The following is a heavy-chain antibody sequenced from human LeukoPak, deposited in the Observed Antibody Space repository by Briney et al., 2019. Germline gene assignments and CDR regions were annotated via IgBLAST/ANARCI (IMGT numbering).Heavy chain of an antibody. CDR2: IYPGDSDT. CDR3: ARHAYCSSTSCYPYY. Sequence: GASLKISCKGSGYSFTSYWIGWVRQTPGKGLEWMGIIYPGDSDTRYSPSFQGQVTISADKSISTAYLQWSSLKASDTAMYYCARHAYCSSTSCYPYYWGQGTLVTVSS. V-gene: IGHV5-51*01. CDR1: GYSFTSYW. D-gene: IGHD2-2*01. J-gene: IGHJ4*02.